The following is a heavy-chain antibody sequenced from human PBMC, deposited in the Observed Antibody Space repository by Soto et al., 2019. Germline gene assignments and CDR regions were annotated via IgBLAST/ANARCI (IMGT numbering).Heavy chain of an antibody. CDR3: AKGPDYGDHRGGPGDY. V-gene: IGHV3-30*18. Sequence: QVQLVESGGGVVQPGRSLRLSCAASGFTFSSYGMHWVRQAPGKGLEWVAVISYDGSNKYYADSVKGRFTISRDNSKNTLYLQMNSLRAEDTAVYYCAKGPDYGDHRGGPGDYWGQGTLVTVSS. CDR1: GFTFSSYG. CDR2: ISYDGSNK. D-gene: IGHD4-17*01. J-gene: IGHJ4*02.